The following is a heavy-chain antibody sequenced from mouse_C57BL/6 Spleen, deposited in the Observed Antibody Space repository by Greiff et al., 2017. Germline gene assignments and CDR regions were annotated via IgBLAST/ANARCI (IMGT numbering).Heavy chain of an antibody. CDR3: ARTGLIYDGYPWYFDV. V-gene: IGHV2-3*01. Sequence: QVQLKESGPGLVAPSQSLSITCTVSGFTFTSYGVSWVRQPPGKGLEWLGVIWGDGSTNYHSALISRLSISKDNSKSQVFLKLNSLQTDDTATYYCARTGLIYDGYPWYFDVWGTGTTVTVSS. CDR2: IWGDGST. J-gene: IGHJ1*03. D-gene: IGHD2-3*01. CDR1: GFTFTSYG.